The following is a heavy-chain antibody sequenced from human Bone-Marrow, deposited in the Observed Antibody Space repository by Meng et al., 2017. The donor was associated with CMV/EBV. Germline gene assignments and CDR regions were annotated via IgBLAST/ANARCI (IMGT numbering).Heavy chain of an antibody. CDR1: GYTFTGYY. V-gene: IGHV1-69*05. CDR2: IIPIFGTA. Sequence: SVKVSCKASGYTFTGYYMHWVRQAPGQGLEWMGGIIPIFGTANYAQKFQGRVTITTDESTSTAYMELSSLRSEDTAVYYCARVEGRVVSTWHFDLWGRGTLVTVSS. D-gene: IGHD5/OR15-5a*01. CDR3: ARVEGRVVSTWHFDL. J-gene: IGHJ2*01.